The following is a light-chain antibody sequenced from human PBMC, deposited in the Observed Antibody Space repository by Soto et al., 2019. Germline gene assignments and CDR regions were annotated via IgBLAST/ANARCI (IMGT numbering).Light chain of an antibody. CDR2: GNS. CDR3: QSYDSSLSGNVV. CDR1: SSNIGAGYD. V-gene: IGLV1-40*01. Sequence: QSVLTQPPSVSGAPGQRVTISCTGSSSNIGAGYDVHWYQQLPGTAPKLLIYGNSNRPSAVPDRFSGSKSGTSASLAITGLQAEYEADYYCQSYDSSLSGNVVFGGGTTLTVL. J-gene: IGLJ2*01.